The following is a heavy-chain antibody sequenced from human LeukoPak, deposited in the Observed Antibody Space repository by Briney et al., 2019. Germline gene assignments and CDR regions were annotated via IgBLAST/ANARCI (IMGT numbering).Heavy chain of an antibody. V-gene: IGHV5-51*01. CDR1: EYSFTNYW. J-gene: IGHJ4*02. D-gene: IGHD6-6*01. CDR2: IYPGDSDT. Sequence: GESLKISCKGSEYSFTNYWIGWVRQMPGKGLEWMGIIYPGDSDTRYSPSFQGQVTISADKSISTAYLQWSSLVASDTAICYCARHYSSSSSPDYWGQGTLVTVSS. CDR3: ARHYSSSSSPDY.